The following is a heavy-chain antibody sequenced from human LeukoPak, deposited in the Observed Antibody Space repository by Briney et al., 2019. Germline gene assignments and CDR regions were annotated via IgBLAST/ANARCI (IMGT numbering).Heavy chain of an antibody. D-gene: IGHD7-27*01. Sequence: GGSLRLSCAASGFSLSPYSMNWVRQAPGKGLEWVANIKQDGSEKYYVDSVKGRFTIFRDNAKNSLYLQMNSLRAEDTAVYYCARVRNWGSYFDYWGQGTLVTVSS. CDR3: ARVRNWGSYFDY. V-gene: IGHV3-7*01. J-gene: IGHJ4*02. CDR1: GFSLSPYS. CDR2: IKQDGSEK.